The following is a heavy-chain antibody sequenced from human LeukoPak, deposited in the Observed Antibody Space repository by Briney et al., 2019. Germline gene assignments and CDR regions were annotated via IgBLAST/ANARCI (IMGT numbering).Heavy chain of an antibody. Sequence: PGGSLRLSCAASGFNFDDYAMHWVRQAPGKGLEWVSGITWNSDSIGYADSVKGRFTISRDNAKNSLYLQMSSLRAEDTALYYCSGGYYYYMDVWGKGTTVTISS. J-gene: IGHJ6*03. D-gene: IGHD4-23*01. CDR3: SGGYYYYMDV. CDR2: ITWNSDSI. CDR1: GFNFDDYA. V-gene: IGHV3-9*01.